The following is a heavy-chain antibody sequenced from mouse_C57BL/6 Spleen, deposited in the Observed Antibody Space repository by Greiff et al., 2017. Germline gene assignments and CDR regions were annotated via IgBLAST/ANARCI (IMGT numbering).Heavy chain of an antibody. D-gene: IGHD2-4*01. Sequence: EVQVVESGPELVKPGASVKIPCKASGYTFTDYNMDWVKQSHGKSLEWIGDINTNNGGTIYNQKFKGKATLTVDKSSSAAYMELRSLTSEDTAVYYCARQGDDYDPAWLAYWGQGTLVTVSA. V-gene: IGHV1-18*01. CDR1: GYTFTDYN. CDR3: ARQGDDYDPAWLAY. CDR2: INTNNGGT. J-gene: IGHJ3*01.